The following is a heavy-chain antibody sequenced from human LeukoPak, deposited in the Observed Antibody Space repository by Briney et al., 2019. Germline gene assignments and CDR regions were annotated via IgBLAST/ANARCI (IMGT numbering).Heavy chain of an antibody. CDR2: MNPNSGNT. CDR1: GYTFTSYD. Sequence: ASVKVSCKXSGYTFTSYDINWVRQATRQGLEWMGRMNPNSGNTGYAQKFQGRVTITRNTSISTAYMELSSLRSEDTAVYYCARSIGYSSGWHWGQGTLVTVSS. D-gene: IGHD6-19*01. V-gene: IGHV1-8*03. CDR3: ARSIGYSSGWH. J-gene: IGHJ4*02.